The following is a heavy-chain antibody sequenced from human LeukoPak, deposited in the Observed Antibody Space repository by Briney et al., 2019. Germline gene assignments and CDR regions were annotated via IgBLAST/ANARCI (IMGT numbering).Heavy chain of an antibody. CDR1: GGSFSGYY. CDR3: ARSIAVLLFDY. CDR2: IYHSGST. J-gene: IGHJ4*02. D-gene: IGHD6-6*01. V-gene: IGHV4-34*01. Sequence: SETLSLTCAVYGGSFSGYYWSWIRQPPGKGLEWIGYIYHSGSTYYNPSLKSRVTISVDRSKNQFSLKLSSVTAADTAVYYCARSIAVLLFDYWGQGTLVTVSS.